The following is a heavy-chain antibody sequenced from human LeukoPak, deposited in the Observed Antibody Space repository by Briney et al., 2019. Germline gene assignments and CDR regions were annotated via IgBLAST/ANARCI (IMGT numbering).Heavy chain of an antibody. CDR1: GASFSDSY. J-gene: IGHJ4*02. CDR3: ARGRYGPRLGN. Sequence: SETLSLTCAVYGASFSDSYWSWIRQSPEKGLEWIGEINNSGSTSYNPSLNSRVIMSVDRSKNQFSLRLTSVTAADTAVYYCARGRYGPRLGNWRQGTLVTVCS. D-gene: IGHD3-16*01. CDR2: INNSGST. V-gene: IGHV4-34*01.